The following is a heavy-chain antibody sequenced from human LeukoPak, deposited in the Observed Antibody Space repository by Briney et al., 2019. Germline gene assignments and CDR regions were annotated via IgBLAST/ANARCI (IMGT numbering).Heavy chain of an antibody. Sequence: SETLSLTCTVSGGSISSGGYYWSWIRQPPGKGLEWIGYIYHSGSTYYNPSLKSRVTISVDRSKNQFSLKLSSVTAADTAVYYCARVPYSSSSNGYFQHWGQGTLVTVSS. CDR1: GGSISSGGYY. CDR2: IYHSGST. CDR3: ARVPYSSSSNGYFQH. V-gene: IGHV4-30-2*01. D-gene: IGHD6-6*01. J-gene: IGHJ1*01.